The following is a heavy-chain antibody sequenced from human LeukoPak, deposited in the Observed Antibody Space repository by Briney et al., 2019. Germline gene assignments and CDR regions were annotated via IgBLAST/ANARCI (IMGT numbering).Heavy chain of an antibody. D-gene: IGHD6-6*01. J-gene: IGHJ4*02. CDR2: ISPTGSTT. Sequence: GGSLRLSCTASGFSFSGHWMHWARQLPGEGLVWVSRISPTGSTTSYADSVKGRFTVSRDNAKNTLYLQVNNLRAEDTAVYYCARGPNSNWSGLDFWGQGTLLTVSS. CDR1: GFSFSGHW. V-gene: IGHV3-74*01. CDR3: ARGPNSNWSGLDF.